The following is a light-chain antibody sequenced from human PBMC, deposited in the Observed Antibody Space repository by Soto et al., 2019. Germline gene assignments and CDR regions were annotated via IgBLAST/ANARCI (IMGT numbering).Light chain of an antibody. CDR1: QNVLYSSNNKNY. CDR2: WAS. Sequence: DIVMTQSPDSLAVSLGERATINCKSSQNVLYSSNNKNYLAWYQQKLGQPPKLLIRWASTWESGVPDRFSGSGSGTDFTLTISSLQAEDVAVYYCQQYYSTPWTFGQGTKVEIK. V-gene: IGKV4-1*01. J-gene: IGKJ1*01. CDR3: QQYYSTPWT.